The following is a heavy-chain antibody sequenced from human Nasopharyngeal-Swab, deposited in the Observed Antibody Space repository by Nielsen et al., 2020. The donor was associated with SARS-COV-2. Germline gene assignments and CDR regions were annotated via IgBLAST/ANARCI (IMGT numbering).Heavy chain of an antibody. CDR3: AGGRDGYTNYYYYYGIDV. CDR2: IYYSGST. D-gene: IGHD5-24*01. Sequence: WIRQPPGKGLEWIGYIYYSGSTNYNPSLKSRVTISVDTSKNQFSLKLSSVTAADTAVYYCAGGRDGYTNYYYYYGIDVWGQGTTVTVSS. J-gene: IGHJ6*02. V-gene: IGHV4-59*01.